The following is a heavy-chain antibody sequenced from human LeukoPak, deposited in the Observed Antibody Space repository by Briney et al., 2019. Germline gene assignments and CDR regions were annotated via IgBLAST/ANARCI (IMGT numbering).Heavy chain of an antibody. CDR2: IKPDGSEK. CDR1: GFTFSGRW. CDR3: ARDPSAGSES. J-gene: IGHJ4*02. Sequence: GGSLRLSCAASGFTFSGRWMSWVRQAPGKGLDWVANIKPDGSEKNYVDSVKGRFTISRDNAKRSLYLQMNSLRVEDTAVYYCARDPSAGSESWGQGTLVTVSS. V-gene: IGHV3-7*01. D-gene: IGHD6-25*01.